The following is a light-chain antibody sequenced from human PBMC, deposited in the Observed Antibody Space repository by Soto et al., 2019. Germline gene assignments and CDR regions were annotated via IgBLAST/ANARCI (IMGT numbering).Light chain of an antibody. V-gene: IGKV3-20*01. CDR1: QSVSSSY. CDR2: GAS. CDR3: QQYGSSPRT. Sequence: EIVLTQSPGTLSLSPGERATLSCRASQSVSSSYLAWYQQKPGQAPRLLIYGASSRATGIPDRFSGSGSGTDFTLTISRLEPEDCAVDYCQQYGSSPRTFGQGTKVEIK. J-gene: IGKJ1*01.